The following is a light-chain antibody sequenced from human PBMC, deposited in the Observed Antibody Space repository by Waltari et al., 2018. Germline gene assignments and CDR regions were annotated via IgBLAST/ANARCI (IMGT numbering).Light chain of an antibody. CDR1: QSVTNN. Sequence: EVVLTQSPATLSLSPGETATLSCRASQSVTNNLAWYQQKPGQAPRLLIYRASTRATSIPASISSSGSGTEFTLTISLLQSEDFAFYYCQQYNNWPLTFGGGTKVEIK. CDR3: QQYNNWPLT. J-gene: IGKJ4*01. CDR2: RAS. V-gene: IGKV3-15*01.